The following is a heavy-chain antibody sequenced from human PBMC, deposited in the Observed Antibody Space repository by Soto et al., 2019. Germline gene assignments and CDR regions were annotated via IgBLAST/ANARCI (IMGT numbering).Heavy chain of an antibody. J-gene: IGHJ3*02. CDR3: ARVAYDYVWGSYRFRSHAFDI. V-gene: IGHV1-18*01. CDR1: GYTFTSYG. Sequence: QVQLVQSGAEVKKPGASVKVSCKASGYTFTSYGISWVRQAPGQGLEWMGWISAYNGNTNYAQRLQGRVTMTTDTSTSTAYMELRSLRSDATAVYYCARVAYDYVWGSYRFRSHAFDIWGQGTMVTVSS. CDR2: ISAYNGNT. D-gene: IGHD3-16*02.